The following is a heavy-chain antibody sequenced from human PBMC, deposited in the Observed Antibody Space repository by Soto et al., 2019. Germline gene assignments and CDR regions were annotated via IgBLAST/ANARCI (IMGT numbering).Heavy chain of an antibody. Sequence: QVQLVQSGAEVKKPGSSVKVSCKASGGTFSSYTINWVRQAPGHGLEWMGRIIPILGIATYAQKFEGSVTMTADKATSTAYRDQSSLRAEDTAVYYCERDYGDYNGGYWGQGTLVSVSS. CDR1: GGTFSSYT. D-gene: IGHD4-17*01. CDR2: IIPILGIA. V-gene: IGHV1-69*02. J-gene: IGHJ4*02. CDR3: ERDYGDYNGGY.